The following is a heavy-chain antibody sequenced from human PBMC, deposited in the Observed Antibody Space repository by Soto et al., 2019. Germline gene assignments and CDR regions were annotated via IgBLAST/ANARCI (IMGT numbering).Heavy chain of an antibody. J-gene: IGHJ3*02. CDR2: IYSGGST. Sequence: GGSLRLSCAASGFTVSSNYMSWVRQAPGKGLEWVSVIYSGGSTYYADSVKGRFTISRHNSKNTLYLQMNSLRAEDTAVYYCARAGYGSGSYAFDIWGQGTMVTVSS. CDR1: GFTVSSNY. V-gene: IGHV3-53*04. CDR3: ARAGYGSGSYAFDI. D-gene: IGHD3-10*01.